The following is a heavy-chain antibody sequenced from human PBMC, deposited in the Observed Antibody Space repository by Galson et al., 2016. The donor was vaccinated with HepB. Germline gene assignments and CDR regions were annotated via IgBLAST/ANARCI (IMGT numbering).Heavy chain of an antibody. J-gene: IGHJ4*02. V-gene: IGHV3-23*01. D-gene: IGHD5-24*01. CDR2: ISGSGAAT. CDR3: AKDLRDGTYYLDY. Sequence: SLRLSCAASGFSFITCAMTWVRQAPGKGLEWVAAISGSGAATYYADSVQGRFSISRDNAENTLDLQMSSLRVDDTAVYFCAKDLRDGTYYLDYWGQGTLVTVTA. CDR1: GFSFITCA.